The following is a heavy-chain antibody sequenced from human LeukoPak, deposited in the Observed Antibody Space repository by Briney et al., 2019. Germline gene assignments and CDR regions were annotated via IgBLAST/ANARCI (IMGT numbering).Heavy chain of an antibody. CDR3: AKATRDGYNNFDY. CDR1: GFTFSSYG. Sequence: GGSLRLSCAASGFTFSSYGMHWVRQAPGKGLEWVAVTWYDGSNKYYADSVKGRFTISRDNSKNTLYLQMNSLRAEDTAVYYCAKATRDGYNNFDYWGQGTLVTVSS. J-gene: IGHJ4*02. V-gene: IGHV3-33*06. CDR2: TWYDGSNK. D-gene: IGHD5-24*01.